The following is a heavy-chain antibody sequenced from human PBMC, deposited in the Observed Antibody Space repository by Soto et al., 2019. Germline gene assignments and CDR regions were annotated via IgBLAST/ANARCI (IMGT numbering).Heavy chain of an antibody. Sequence: SETLSLTCAVSGGSISSGGYYWSWIRQPPGKGLEWIGNVHFSGSTDYNPSLRSRVSISLDTSTNKFSLNLSSVTAADTAVYFCAREFGFEAAEFDYWGQGALVTVSS. CDR1: GGSISSGGYY. D-gene: IGHD6-13*01. V-gene: IGHV4-61*08. CDR2: VHFSGST. J-gene: IGHJ4*02. CDR3: AREFGFEAAEFDY.